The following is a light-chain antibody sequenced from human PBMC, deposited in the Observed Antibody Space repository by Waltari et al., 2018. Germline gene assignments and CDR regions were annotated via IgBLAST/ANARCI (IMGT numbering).Light chain of an antibody. Sequence: SELTQSPSISVSPGQTASITCSGDALPNQSAYRYQRRPGQAPALVIYQDTERPSGIPERFSGSSSGTTVTLTISDVQAEDEGDYYCHSADFSGNFRVFGGGTRLTV. CDR2: QDT. J-gene: IGLJ2*01. CDR3: HSADFSGNFRV. V-gene: IGLV3-25*03. CDR1: ALPNQS.